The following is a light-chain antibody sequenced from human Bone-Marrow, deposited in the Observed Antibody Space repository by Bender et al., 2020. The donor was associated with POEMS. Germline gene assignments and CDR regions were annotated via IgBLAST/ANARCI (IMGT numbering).Light chain of an antibody. V-gene: IGLV3-25*03. J-gene: IGLJ1*01. CDR3: QSKDSSGDYV. Sequence: SYELTQPPSVSVSPGQTARITCSGDALPNQYAYWYQQKAGQAPVLMIYKDTERPSGIPERFSGSSSGTTVTLTISGVQAEDEADYYCQSKDSSGDYVFGTGTKVT. CDR2: KDT. CDR1: ALPNQY.